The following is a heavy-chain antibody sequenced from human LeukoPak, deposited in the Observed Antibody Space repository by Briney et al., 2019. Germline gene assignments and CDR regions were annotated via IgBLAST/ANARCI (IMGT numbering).Heavy chain of an antibody. CDR2: IYYSGST. Sequence: SETLSLTCTVSGGSISSYYWSWIRQPPGKGLERIGYIYYSGSTNYNPSLKSRVTISVDTSKNQFSLKLSSVTAADTAVYYCARLVSSSGTVDYWGQGTLVTVSS. V-gene: IGHV4-59*08. CDR3: ARLVSSSGTVDY. CDR1: GGSISSYY. J-gene: IGHJ4*02. D-gene: IGHD6-25*01.